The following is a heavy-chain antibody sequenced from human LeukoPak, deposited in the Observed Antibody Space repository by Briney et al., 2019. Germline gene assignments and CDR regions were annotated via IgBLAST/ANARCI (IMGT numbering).Heavy chain of an antibody. J-gene: IGHJ5*02. CDR2: TYYGSTWYN. V-gene: IGHV6-1*01. Sequence: SQTLSLTCAISGDSVSINSVTWNWIRQSPSRGLEWLGRTYYGSTWYNDYAVSVRGRITVNPDTSKSQFSLHLNSVTPEDTAVYYCARRLTQYDCFDPWGQGILVTVSS. CDR3: ARRLTQYDCFDP. CDR1: GDSVSINSVT. D-gene: IGHD2-2*01.